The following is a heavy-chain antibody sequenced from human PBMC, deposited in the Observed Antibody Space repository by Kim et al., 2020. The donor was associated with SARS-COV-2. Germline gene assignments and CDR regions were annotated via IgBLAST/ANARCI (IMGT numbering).Heavy chain of an antibody. Sequence: SETLSLTCTVYGGSISSISYYWGWIRKPPVKGLEWIGRIYYSGSTYYNPSLKNRVTISVDTSKNQFSLKLSPVTAADTAVYYCASQNCNYGRALVYWGQG. CDR3: ASQNCNYGRALVY. D-gene: IGHD1-7*01. J-gene: IGHJ4*02. V-gene: IGHV4-39*01. CDR2: IYYSGST. CDR1: GGSISSISYY.